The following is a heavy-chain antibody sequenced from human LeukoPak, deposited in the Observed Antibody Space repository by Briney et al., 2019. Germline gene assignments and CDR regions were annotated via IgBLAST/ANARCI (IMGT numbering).Heavy chain of an antibody. Sequence: ASVKVSCKASGYTFTGYYMHWVRQAPGQGLEWMGWINPNSGGTNYAQKFQGWVTMTRDTFISTAYMELSRLRSDDTAVYYCARDRIVVVPAAMDYYYYGMDVWGQGTTVTVSS. CDR1: GYTFTGYY. CDR3: ARDRIVVVPAAMDYYYYGMDV. CDR2: INPNSGGT. D-gene: IGHD2-2*01. V-gene: IGHV1-2*04. J-gene: IGHJ6*02.